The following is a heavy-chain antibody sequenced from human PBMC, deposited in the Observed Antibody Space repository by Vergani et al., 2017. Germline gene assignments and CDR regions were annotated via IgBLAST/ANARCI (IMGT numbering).Heavy chain of an antibody. D-gene: IGHD2-2*01. J-gene: IGHJ5*02. Sequence: QVQLQQWGAGLLKPSETLCLTCAVYGGSFSGYYWSWIRQPPGKGLEWIGEINHSGSTNYNPSLKSRVTISVDTSKNQFSLKLSSVTAADTAVYYCARGSLGAXVVPAAMVYNWFDPWGQGTLVTVSS. CDR1: GGSFSGYY. V-gene: IGHV4-34*01. CDR2: INHSGST. CDR3: ARGSLGAXVVPAAMVYNWFDP.